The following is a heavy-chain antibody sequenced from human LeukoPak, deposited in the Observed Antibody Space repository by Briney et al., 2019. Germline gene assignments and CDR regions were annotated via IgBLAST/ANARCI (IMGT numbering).Heavy chain of an antibody. V-gene: IGHV1-46*01. CDR1: GGTFSSYA. CDR3: ARARGGDGYNWRDAFDI. J-gene: IGHJ3*02. CDR2: INPSGGST. D-gene: IGHD5-24*01. Sequence: ASVKVSCKASGGTFSSYAISWVRQAPGQGLEWMGIINPSGGSTSYAQKFQGGVTMARDMSTSTVYMELSSLRSEDTAVYYCARARGGDGYNWRDAFDIWGQGTMVTVSS.